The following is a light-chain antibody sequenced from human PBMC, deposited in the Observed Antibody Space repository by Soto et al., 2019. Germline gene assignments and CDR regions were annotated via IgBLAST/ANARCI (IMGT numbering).Light chain of an antibody. J-gene: IGKJ4*01. V-gene: IGKV3D-20*01. Sequence: EIVLTQSPATLSLSPGERATLSCGASQRISNNYLAWYQQKPGLAPRLLIYDASNRAAGIPDRFSGSGSGTDFTHTIISLEPEDFVVYYCQQFDNLITFGGRTKVEIK. CDR2: DAS. CDR1: QRISNNY. CDR3: QQFDNLIT.